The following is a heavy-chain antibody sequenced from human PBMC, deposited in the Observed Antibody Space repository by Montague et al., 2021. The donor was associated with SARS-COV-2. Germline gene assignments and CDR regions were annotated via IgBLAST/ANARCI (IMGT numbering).Heavy chain of an antibody. J-gene: IGHJ6*02. CDR1: GSTFSSYS. D-gene: IGHD3-16*01. Sequence: SLRLSCAASGSTFSSYSMNWVRQAPGKGLEWVSSISSSSSYIYYADSVKGRFTISRDNAKNSLYLQMNSLRAEDTAVYYCARDSPDYVWGSYGMDVWGQGTTVTVSS. V-gene: IGHV3-21*01. CDR3: ARDSPDYVWGSYGMDV. CDR2: ISSSSSYI.